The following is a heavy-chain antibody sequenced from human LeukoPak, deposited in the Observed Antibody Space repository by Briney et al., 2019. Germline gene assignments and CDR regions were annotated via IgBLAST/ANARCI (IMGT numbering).Heavy chain of an antibody. CDR1: GYSISSGYC. J-gene: IGHJ4*02. Sequence: PSETLSLTCTVSGYSISSGYCWGWIRQPPGKGLEWIGSIYHSGSTYYNPSLKSRVTISVDTSKNQFSLKLSSVTAADTAVYYCAREGARRYDYWGQGTLVTVSS. CDR2: IYHSGST. CDR3: AREGARRYDY. D-gene: IGHD1-26*01. V-gene: IGHV4-38-2*02.